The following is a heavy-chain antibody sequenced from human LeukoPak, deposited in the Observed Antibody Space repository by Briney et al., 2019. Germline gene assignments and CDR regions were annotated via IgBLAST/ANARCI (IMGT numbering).Heavy chain of an antibody. CDR3: AKRGVVIRVILVGFHKEAYYFDS. CDR2: SGDSDGST. J-gene: IGHJ4*02. D-gene: IGHD3-22*01. Sequence: GGSLRLSCAASGFTFSGSGMSWVRQAPGRGLEWISSSGDSDGSTYYADSLKGRFTISRDNPKNTLFLQMKSLRAEDTAVYFCAKRGVVIRVILVGFHKEAYYFDSWGQGALVTVSS. CDR1: GFTFSGSG. V-gene: IGHV3-23*01.